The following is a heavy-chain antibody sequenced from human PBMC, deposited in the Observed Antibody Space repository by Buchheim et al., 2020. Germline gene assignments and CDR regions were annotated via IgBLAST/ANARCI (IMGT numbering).Heavy chain of an antibody. CDR2: IKQDGSEK. CDR1: GFTFSSYW. CDR3: ARVSDCTGGVCNPVGKFDY. D-gene: IGHD2-8*02. V-gene: IGHV3-7*01. Sequence: EVQLVESGGGLVQPGGSLRLSCAASGFTFSSYWMSWVRQAPGKGLEWVANIKQDGSEKYYVDSVKGRFTISRDNAKNSLDLQMNSLRAEDTAVYYCARVSDCTGGVCNPVGKFDYWGQGTL. J-gene: IGHJ4*02.